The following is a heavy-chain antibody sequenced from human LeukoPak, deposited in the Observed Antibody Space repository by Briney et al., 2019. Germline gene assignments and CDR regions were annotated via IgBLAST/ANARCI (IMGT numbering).Heavy chain of an antibody. Sequence: SETLSLTCTVSGGSISSYYWSWIRQPPGKGLEWIGEINHSGSTNYNPSLKSRVTISVDTSKNQFSLKLSSVTAADTAVYYCARVYYYDSSGYVDYWGQGTLVTVSS. CDR1: GGSISSYY. CDR2: INHSGST. J-gene: IGHJ4*02. CDR3: ARVYYYDSSGYVDY. V-gene: IGHV4-34*01. D-gene: IGHD3-22*01.